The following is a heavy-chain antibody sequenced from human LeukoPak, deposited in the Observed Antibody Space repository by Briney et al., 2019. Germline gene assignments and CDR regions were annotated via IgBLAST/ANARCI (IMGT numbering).Heavy chain of an antibody. CDR1: GFTFSSYA. CDR2: ISSNGGST. J-gene: IGHJ3*02. Sequence: GGSLRLSCAASGFTFSSYAMHWVRQAPGKGLEYVSAISSNGGSTYYANSVKGRFTISRDNSKNTLYLQMGSLRAEDMAVYYCARGKHYYGSGSSGAFDIWGQGTMVTVSS. D-gene: IGHD3-10*01. V-gene: IGHV3-64*01. CDR3: ARGKHYYGSGSSGAFDI.